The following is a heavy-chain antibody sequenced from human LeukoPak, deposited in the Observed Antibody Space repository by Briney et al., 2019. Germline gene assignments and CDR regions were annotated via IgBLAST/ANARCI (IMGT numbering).Heavy chain of an antibody. V-gene: IGHV4-59*12. D-gene: IGHD3-10*01. Sequence: SETLSLTCTVSGGSISSYYWSWIWQPPGKGLEWIGYIYYSGSTNYNPSLKSRVTISVDTSKNQFSLKLSSVTAADTAVYYCARFRDTMVRGVIIPLGFDYWGQGTLVTVSS. CDR3: ARFRDTMVRGVIIPLGFDY. CDR2: IYYSGST. J-gene: IGHJ4*02. CDR1: GGSISSYY.